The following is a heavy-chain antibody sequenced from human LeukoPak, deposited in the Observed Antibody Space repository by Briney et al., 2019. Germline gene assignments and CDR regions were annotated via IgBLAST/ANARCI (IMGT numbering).Heavy chain of an antibody. J-gene: IGHJ3*02. CDR1: GFTFSSYG. CDR2: ISYDGSNK. V-gene: IGHV3-30*18. D-gene: IGHD3-3*01. Sequence: PGGSLRLSCAASGFTFSSYGMHWVRQAPGKGLEWVAVISYDGSNKYYADSVKGRFTISRDNSKNTLYLQMNSLRAEDTVVYYCAKDRNDFWSGYYRWDAFDIWGQGTMVTVSS. CDR3: AKDRNDFWSGYYRWDAFDI.